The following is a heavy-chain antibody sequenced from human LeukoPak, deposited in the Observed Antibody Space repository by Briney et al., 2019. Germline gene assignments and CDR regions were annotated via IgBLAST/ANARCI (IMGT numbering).Heavy chain of an antibody. Sequence: PGGSLRLSCVASGFTFSNYAMSWVRQVPGKGLEWVSSISGSDGGTNYADSVKGRFTISRDNSKNTLYLQMNSLRAEDTAVYYCARDGGATMVRGVATYDSWGQGTLVTVSS. J-gene: IGHJ4*02. D-gene: IGHD3-10*01. CDR1: GFTFSNYA. V-gene: IGHV3-23*01. CDR3: ARDGGATMVRGVATYDS. CDR2: ISGSDGGT.